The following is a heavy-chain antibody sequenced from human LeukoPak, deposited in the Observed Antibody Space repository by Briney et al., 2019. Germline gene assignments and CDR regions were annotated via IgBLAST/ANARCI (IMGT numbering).Heavy chain of an antibody. V-gene: IGHV3-15*07. J-gene: IGHJ5*02. CDR2: VKSIADGGTT. D-gene: IGHD2-2*01. Sequence: PGGSLRLSCAASGFIFSNAWMNWVRQAPGKGLEWVGRVKSIADGGTTDYAAPVKGRFTISRDDSQNTLYLQMNSLKTGDTAVYYCTTPNCSSTSCYRRYYNWFDPWGQGTLVTVSS. CDR1: GFIFSNAW. CDR3: TTPNCSSTSCYRRYYNWFDP.